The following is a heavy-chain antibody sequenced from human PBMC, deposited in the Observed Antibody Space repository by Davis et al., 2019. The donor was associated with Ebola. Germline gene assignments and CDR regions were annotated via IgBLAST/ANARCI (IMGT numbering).Heavy chain of an antibody. CDR2: IYYSGST. V-gene: IGHV4-39*01. CDR1: GGSISSSSYY. J-gene: IGHJ4*02. D-gene: IGHD5-18*01. Sequence: SETLSLTCTVSGGSISSSSYYWGWIRQPPGKGLEWIGSIYYSGSTYYNPSLKSRVTISVDTSKNQFSLKLSSVTAADTAVYYCARRERRGYSFPFDYWGQGTLVTVSS. CDR3: ARRERRGYSFPFDY.